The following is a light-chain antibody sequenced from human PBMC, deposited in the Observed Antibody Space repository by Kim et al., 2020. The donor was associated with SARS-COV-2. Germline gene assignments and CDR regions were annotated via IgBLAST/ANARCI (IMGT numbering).Light chain of an antibody. J-gene: IGKJ5*01. Sequence: PSVGDKITITCRASQGISNYLAWYQQKPGKAPKLLIYAVSNLQSGVPSRFSGRGSGTDFTLTISSLQPEDVATYYCQKYDSNPLTFGQGTRLEIK. CDR3: QKYDSNPLT. V-gene: IGKV1-27*01. CDR2: AVS. CDR1: QGISNY.